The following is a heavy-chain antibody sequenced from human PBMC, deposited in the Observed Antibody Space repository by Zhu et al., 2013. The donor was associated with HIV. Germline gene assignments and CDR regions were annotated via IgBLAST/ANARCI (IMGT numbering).Heavy chain of an antibody. J-gene: IGHJ6*02. V-gene: IGHV1-69*13. CDR3: ARDLGAVGGTIGYGLDV. CDR2: IIPDLGMA. D-gene: IGHD3-16*01. Sequence: QVELLQSGAEIKRPGASVTMSCTASGYNFNNYFINWVRQAPGQGLEWMGGIIPDLGMANYPQRLEGRVTISADVSTGTAYMELSRLTSEDTALYYCARDLGAVGGTIGYGLDVWGQGTSVIVS. CDR1: GYNFNNYF.